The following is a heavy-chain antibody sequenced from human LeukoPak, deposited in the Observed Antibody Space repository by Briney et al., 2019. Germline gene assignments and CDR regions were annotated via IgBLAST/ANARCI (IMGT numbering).Heavy chain of an antibody. V-gene: IGHV4-34*01. Sequence: PSETLSLTCAVYGESSFSNYYWSWIRQTPGGALEWLGEINHSGYTNYHPSLKSRVTLSIDTSKNQFSLRLNSVTAADTAVYYCSRQVVGNDYWGQGTLVTVSS. D-gene: IGHD3-22*01. CDR1: GESSFSNYY. CDR2: INHSGYT. J-gene: IGHJ4*02. CDR3: SRQVVGNDY.